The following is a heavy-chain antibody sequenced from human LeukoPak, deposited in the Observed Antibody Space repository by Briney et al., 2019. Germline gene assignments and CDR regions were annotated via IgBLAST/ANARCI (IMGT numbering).Heavy chain of an antibody. J-gene: IGHJ4*02. V-gene: IGHV3-23*01. Sequence: GGSLRLSCAASGFTFSSYGMRWVRQAPGKGLEWVSAISGSGGSTYYADSVKGRFTISRDNSKNTLYLQMDNLRAEDTGVYYCARDFYDGFALDYWGQGTLVTVSS. CDR2: ISGSGGST. CDR3: ARDFYDGFALDY. CDR1: GFTFSSYG. D-gene: IGHD2/OR15-2a*01.